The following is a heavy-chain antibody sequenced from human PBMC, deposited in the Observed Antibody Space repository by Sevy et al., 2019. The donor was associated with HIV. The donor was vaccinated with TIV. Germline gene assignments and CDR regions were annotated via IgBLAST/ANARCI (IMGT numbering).Heavy chain of an antibody. D-gene: IGHD5-18*01. CDR3: AKVANPGYTYGQPFDY. V-gene: IGHV3-30*18. J-gene: IGHJ4*02. CDR2: ISYDGSNK. CDR1: GFTFSSYG. Sequence: GGSLRLSCAASGFTFSSYGMHWVRQAPGKGLEWVAVISYDGSNKYYADSVKGRFTISRDNSKNTLYLQMNSLRAEDTAVYYCAKVANPGYTYGQPFDYWGQGTLVTVSS.